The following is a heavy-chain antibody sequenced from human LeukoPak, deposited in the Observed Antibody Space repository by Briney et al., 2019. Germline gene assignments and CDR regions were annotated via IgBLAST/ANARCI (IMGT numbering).Heavy chain of an antibody. CDR3: AKDPGGYYFDN. CDR2: ISFEGRNK. J-gene: IGHJ4*02. CDR1: GFTFSSYA. Sequence: PGGSLRLSCAASGFTFSSYAMSWVRQAPGKGLEWVAVISFEGRNKYYADSLKGRFTISRDNSKNTLYLQMNSLRGEDTAVYYCAKDPGGYYFDNWGQGTVVTVSS. V-gene: IGHV3-30*18. D-gene: IGHD1-14*01.